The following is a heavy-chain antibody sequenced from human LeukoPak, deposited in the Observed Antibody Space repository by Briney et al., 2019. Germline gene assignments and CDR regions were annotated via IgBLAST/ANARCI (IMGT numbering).Heavy chain of an antibody. V-gene: IGHV3-30*02. CDR2: IRYDGTNK. CDR3: AKDGVPSRWFGRNYFDY. Sequence: GGSLRLSCAASGFTFSSYGMHWVRQAPGKGLEWVAFIRYDGTNKYYADSVKRRFTISRDNYKNTLYLKMNNLRAEDTAVYYCAKDGVPSRWFGRNYFDYWGQGTLVTVSS. CDR1: GFTFSSYG. D-gene: IGHD3-10*01. J-gene: IGHJ4*02.